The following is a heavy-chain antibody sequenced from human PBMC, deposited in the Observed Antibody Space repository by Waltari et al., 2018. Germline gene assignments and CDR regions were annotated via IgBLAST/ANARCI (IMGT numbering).Heavy chain of an antibody. CDR1: GYTLTELS. Sequence: QVQLVQSGAEVKKPGASVKVSCKVSGYTLTELSMHWVRQAPGKGLEWRGGFEPEDGETICSQKFQGRVTMTEDTSTDTAYMELSSLRSEDTAVYYCATVGVEFLGALYYFDYWGQGTLVTVSS. D-gene: IGHD3-3*02. CDR2: FEPEDGET. CDR3: ATVGVEFLGALYYFDY. J-gene: IGHJ4*02. V-gene: IGHV1-24*01.